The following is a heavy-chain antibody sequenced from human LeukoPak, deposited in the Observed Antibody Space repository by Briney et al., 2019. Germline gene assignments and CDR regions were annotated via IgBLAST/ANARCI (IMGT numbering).Heavy chain of an antibody. J-gene: IGHJ4*02. CDR1: GFTFSDYV. CDR3: ASGAGDPPFDN. CDR2: ISNDGIKT. D-gene: IGHD7-27*01. Sequence: PGRSLRLSCAATGFTFSDYVMHWVRQDPVKGLEWVAVISNDGIKTHYADSVKGRFTISRDNSKNSLYLQMNSLRAEDTAVYYCASGAGDPPFDNWGQGTLVTVSS. V-gene: IGHV3-30-3*01.